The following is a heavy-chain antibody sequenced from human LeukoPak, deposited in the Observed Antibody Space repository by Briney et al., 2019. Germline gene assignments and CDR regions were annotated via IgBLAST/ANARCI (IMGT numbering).Heavy chain of an antibody. CDR2: IVANGDT. D-gene: IGHD3-10*01. J-gene: IGHJ5*02. Sequence: GGSLRLSCTASGFNFGSNGVTWVRQNPRKGLEWVSAIVANGDTSTADPVKGRFSTFRDISRNTVYLQMTTLRVEDTAMYYCLPHGSGSSWGQGTLVTVSS. V-gene: IGHV3-23*01. CDR3: LPHGSGSS. CDR1: GFNFGSNG.